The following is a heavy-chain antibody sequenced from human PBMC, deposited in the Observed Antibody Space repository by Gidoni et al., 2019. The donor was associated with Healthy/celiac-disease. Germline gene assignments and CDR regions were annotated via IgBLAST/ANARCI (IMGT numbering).Heavy chain of an antibody. CDR1: GFTFSNYG. J-gene: IGHJ6*03. CDR3: AKDGIVVVPAATVLYYYYYYMDV. CDR2: ISYDGSNK. V-gene: IGHV3-30*18. Sequence: QVQLVESGGGVVQPGRSLRLSCAASGFTFSNYGIHRVRQAPGKGQEWVAVISYDGSNKYYADSVKGRFTIARDNSKNTLYLQMNSLRAEDTAVYYCAKDGIVVVPAATVLYYYYYYMDVWGKGTTLTVSS. D-gene: IGHD2-2*01.